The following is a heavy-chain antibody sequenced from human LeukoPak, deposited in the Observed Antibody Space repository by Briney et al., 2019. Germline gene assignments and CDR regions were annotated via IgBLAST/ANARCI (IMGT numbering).Heavy chain of an antibody. CDR1: GYTFTSYD. D-gene: IGHD6-19*01. CDR2: IIPIFGTA. V-gene: IGHV1-69*06. J-gene: IGHJ5*02. CDR3: ASGTGIAVAGTVGWFDP. Sequence: SVKVSCKTSGYTFTSYDINWVRQAPGQGLEWMGGIIPIFGTADYAQKFQGRVTITADKSTSTAYMELSSLRSEDTAVYYCASGTGIAVAGTVGWFDPWGQGTLVTVSS.